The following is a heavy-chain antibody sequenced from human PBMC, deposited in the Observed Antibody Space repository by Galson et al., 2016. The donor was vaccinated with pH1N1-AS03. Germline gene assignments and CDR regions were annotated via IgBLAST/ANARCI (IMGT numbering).Heavy chain of an antibody. V-gene: IGHV3-9*01. CDR2: IDWNSGTI. CDR3: VKDVLSDGWFTAADS. CDR1: GFTFDAYA. D-gene: IGHD6-19*01. Sequence: SLRLSCAGSGFTFDAYAMHWVRQAPGKGLEWVSGIDWNSGTIDYADSVKGRFTISRDNAQNSLYLQMSSLRPEDTAVYFCVKDVLSDGWFTAADSWGQGTLVTVSS. J-gene: IGHJ4*02.